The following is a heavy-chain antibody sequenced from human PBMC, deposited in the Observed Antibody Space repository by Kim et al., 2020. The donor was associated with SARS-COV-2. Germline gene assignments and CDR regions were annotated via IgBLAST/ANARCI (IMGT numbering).Heavy chain of an antibody. Sequence: GGSLRLSCAASGFTVSSNYLSWVRQAPGRGLEWVSVVYSGGSTYYADSVKGRLSISRDKSKNTLFLQMNNVRAEDMAIYYCARSGYSSGVYYFDFCGQG. V-gene: IGHV3-53*01. CDR2: VYSGGST. CDR3: ARSGYSSGVYYFDF. CDR1: GFTVSSNY. J-gene: IGHJ4*02. D-gene: IGHD5-18*01.